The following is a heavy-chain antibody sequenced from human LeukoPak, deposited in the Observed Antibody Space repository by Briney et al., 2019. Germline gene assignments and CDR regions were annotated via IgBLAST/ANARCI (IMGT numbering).Heavy chain of an antibody. V-gene: IGHV3-48*01. J-gene: IGHJ1*01. CDR2: IGTSSSII. D-gene: IGHD2-2*01. CDR1: GFTFYIYS. CDR3: AKEYCSSTSCRKYFQH. Sequence: GGSLRLSCAASGFTFYIYSLNWVRQAPGKGLEWISYIGTSSSIIYYADSVRGRFTISRDNARNSLYLQMNSLRAEDTALNYCAKEYCSSTSCRKYFQHWGQGTLVTVFS.